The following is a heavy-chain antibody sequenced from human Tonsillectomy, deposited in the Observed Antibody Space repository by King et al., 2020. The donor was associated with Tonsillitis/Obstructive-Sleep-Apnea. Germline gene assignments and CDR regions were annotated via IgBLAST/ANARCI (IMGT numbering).Heavy chain of an antibody. CDR3: ARYREDGCGYPQGWFDP. Sequence: VQLQESGPGLVKPSETLSLTCTVSGGSISNYYWSWIRQPPGKGLEWIGFFYNSVSTNCNPSLKSRVTISVDTSKNQFSLKLSSVTAADTAVYYCARYREDGCGYPQGWFDPWSQGTLVTVSS. J-gene: IGHJ5*02. D-gene: IGHD3-22*01. CDR1: GGSISNYY. V-gene: IGHV4-59*01. CDR2: FYNSVST.